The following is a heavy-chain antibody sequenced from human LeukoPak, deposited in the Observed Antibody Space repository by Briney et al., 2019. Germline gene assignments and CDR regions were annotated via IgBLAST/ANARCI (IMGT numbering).Heavy chain of an antibody. CDR2: VSGYNGNT. CDR1: GYTFTSYD. V-gene: IGHV1-18*01. J-gene: IGHJ5*02. Sequence: ASVKVSCKASGYTFTSYDINWVRQAPGQGLECMGWVSGYNGNTNYAQKFEGGVNTNTDTSSSTAYMELRSLRPDDTAIYYCARGDWFAPWGQGPLVTVSS. CDR3: ARGDWFAP. D-gene: IGHD2-21*01.